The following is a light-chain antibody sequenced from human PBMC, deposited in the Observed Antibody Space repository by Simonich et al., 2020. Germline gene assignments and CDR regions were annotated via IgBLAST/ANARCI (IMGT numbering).Light chain of an antibody. CDR1: QSVSSY. CDR2: DAS. J-gene: IGKJ2*01. CDR3: QQYNNWPHT. Sequence: EIVLTQSPATLSLSPGERATLSCRASQSVSSYLAWYQQKPGPAPRLLIYDASNRATGIPARFSGSGSGTDFTLTISSMQSEDFAVYYCQQYNNWPHTFGQGTKLEIK. V-gene: IGKV3-11*01.